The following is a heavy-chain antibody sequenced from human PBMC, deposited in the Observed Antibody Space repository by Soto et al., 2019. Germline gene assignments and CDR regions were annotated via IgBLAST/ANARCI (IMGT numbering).Heavy chain of an antibody. CDR2: INPATGAT. D-gene: IGHD5-18*01. J-gene: IGHJ3*01. CDR3: ARKGYGVAFDA. V-gene: IGHV1-2*02. CDR1: GYIFTDYY. Sequence: QVQLERSGAEVKKPGASVTVSCKASGYIFTDYYLHWVRQAPGQGLEWMGWINPATGATKYKQNLEGRLSLTRHTSKSTGFMDLRRLKSDDSATYYCARKGYGVAFDAWAQGTLVTVSS.